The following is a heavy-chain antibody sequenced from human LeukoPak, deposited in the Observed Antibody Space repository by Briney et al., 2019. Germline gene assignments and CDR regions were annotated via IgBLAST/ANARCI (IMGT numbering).Heavy chain of an antibody. J-gene: IGHJ4*02. CDR1: GGSISSGGYY. CDR3: ARGGLNYSGLGRPFDY. CDR2: IYYSGRT. V-gene: IGHV4-31*03. Sequence: SETLSLTCTVSGGSISSGGYYWSWIRQPPGKGLEWIGYIYYSGRTYYNPSLKSRVSTSVDTSKNQFSLKLSSVTAADTAVYYCARGGLNYSGLGRPFDYWGQGTLVTVSS. D-gene: IGHD3-10*01.